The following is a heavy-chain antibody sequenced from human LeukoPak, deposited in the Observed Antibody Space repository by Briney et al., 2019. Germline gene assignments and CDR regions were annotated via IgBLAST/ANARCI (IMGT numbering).Heavy chain of an antibody. CDR3: AREHSYGYFHNFDY. D-gene: IGHD5-18*01. Sequence: ASVKVSCKASGGTFSSYAISWVRQATGQGLEWMGWINPNSGGTNYAQKFQGRVTMTRDTSISTAYMELSRLRSDDTAVYYCAREHSYGYFHNFDYWGQGTLVTVSS. CDR2: INPNSGGT. J-gene: IGHJ4*02. V-gene: IGHV1-2*02. CDR1: GGTFSSYA.